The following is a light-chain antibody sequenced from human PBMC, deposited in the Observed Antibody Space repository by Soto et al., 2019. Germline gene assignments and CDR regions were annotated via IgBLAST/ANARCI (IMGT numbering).Light chain of an antibody. V-gene: IGKV3-11*01. CDR1: QSVSRY. J-gene: IGKJ4*01. Sequence: EIVLTQSPATLSLSPGERATLSCRASQSVSRYLAWYQQKPGQAPRLLIDDTSHRATGIPARFSGSGSGTDFTLTSRGLEDEDVTDYYCQRRSSWPTFGGGTQVEIK. CDR3: QRRSSWPT. CDR2: DTS.